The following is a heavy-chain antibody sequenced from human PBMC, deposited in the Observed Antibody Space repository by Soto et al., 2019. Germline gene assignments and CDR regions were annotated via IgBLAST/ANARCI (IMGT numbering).Heavy chain of an antibody. CDR1: GFTFTSSA. CDR3: AVGEGRLVTQIDY. D-gene: IGHD3-9*01. CDR2: IVVGSGNT. Sequence: QMQLVQSGPEVKKPGTSVKVSCKASGFTFTSSAVQWVRQARGQSIEWIGWIVVGSGNTNYAQKFQERVTITRDMSTSTAYMELSSLISEDTAVYYCAVGEGRLVTQIDYWGQGTLVTVSS. J-gene: IGHJ4*02. V-gene: IGHV1-58*01.